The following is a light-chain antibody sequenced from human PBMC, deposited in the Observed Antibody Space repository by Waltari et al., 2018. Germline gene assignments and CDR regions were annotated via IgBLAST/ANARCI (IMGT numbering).Light chain of an antibody. J-gene: IGKJ2*01. CDR2: GAS. V-gene: IGKV3-20*01. Sequence: EIVLTQSPGTLSLSPVERATLSCRASQSVSSSYLAWYQQKPGQAPRLLIYGASSRATGITDRFSGSGSGTDFTLTISRLEPEDFAVYYCQQYGSSPLYTFGQGTKLEIK. CDR3: QQYGSSPLYT. CDR1: QSVSSSY.